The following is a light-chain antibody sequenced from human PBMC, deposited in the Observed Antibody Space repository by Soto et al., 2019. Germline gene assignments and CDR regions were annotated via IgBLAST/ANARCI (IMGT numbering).Light chain of an antibody. CDR1: QSVLYSSNNKNY. V-gene: IGKV4-1*01. CDR3: QQYYGPPRA. CDR2: WAS. Sequence: DIVVNQSPDSLAVSLGERATFTCKSSQSVLYSSNNKNYLAWYQQKTGQPPKLLIYWASTRESGVPDRFSGSGSGTEFTLTISSLQAEDVAVYYCQQYYGPPRAFGQGTKVEIK. J-gene: IGKJ1*01.